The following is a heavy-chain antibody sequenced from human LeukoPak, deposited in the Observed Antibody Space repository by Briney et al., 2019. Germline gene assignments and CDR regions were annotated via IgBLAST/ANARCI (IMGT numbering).Heavy chain of an antibody. Sequence: ASVKVSCKASGYTFTSYGISWVRQAPGQGLEWMGWISAYNGNTNYAQKLQGRVTMTRDTSTSTVYMELSSLRSEDTAVYYCARDLAASGDSWGQGTLVTVSS. CDR1: GYTFTSYG. CDR3: ARDLAASGDS. V-gene: IGHV1-18*01. J-gene: IGHJ4*02. CDR2: ISAYNGNT. D-gene: IGHD6-13*01.